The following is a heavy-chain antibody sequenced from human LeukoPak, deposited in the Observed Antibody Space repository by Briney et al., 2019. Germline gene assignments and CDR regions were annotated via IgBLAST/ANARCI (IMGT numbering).Heavy chain of an antibody. V-gene: IGHV4-59*01. CDR3: AREGPSGGKWLVFDY. Sequence: TSETLSLTCAVSDGSISPYYWTWIRQPPGKGLEWIGYIYYSGSTNYNPSLKSRVTISVDTSKNQFSLKLTSVTAADTAMYYCAREGPSGGKWLVFDYWGQGTLVTVSS. CDR1: DGSISPYY. J-gene: IGHJ4*02. CDR2: IYYSGST. D-gene: IGHD1-26*01.